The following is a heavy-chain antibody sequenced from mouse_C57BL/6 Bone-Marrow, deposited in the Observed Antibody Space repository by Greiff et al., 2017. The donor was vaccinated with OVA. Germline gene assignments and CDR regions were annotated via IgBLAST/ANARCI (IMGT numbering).Heavy chain of an antibody. CDR1: GFNIKDDY. CDR3: TSYGNFDY. V-gene: IGHV14-4*01. J-gene: IGHJ2*01. Sequence: VQLKQSGAELVRPGASVKLSCTASGFNIKDDYMHWVKQRPEQGLEWIGWIDPENGDTEYASKVQGKATITADTSSNTAYLQLSSLTSGDTSVYSCTSYGNFDYWGQGTTLTVSS. D-gene: IGHD2-1*01. CDR2: IDPENGDT.